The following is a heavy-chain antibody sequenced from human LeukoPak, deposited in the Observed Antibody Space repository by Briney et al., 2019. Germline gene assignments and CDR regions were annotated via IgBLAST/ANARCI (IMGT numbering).Heavy chain of an antibody. CDR1: GFTFSSYE. V-gene: IGHV3-48*03. Sequence: PGGSLRLSCAASGFTFSSYEMNWVRQALGKGLEGVSYISSSGSTIYYADSVKGRFTISRDNAKNSLYLQMNSLRAEDTAVYYCAREVGYYYDSSGYPYWGQGTLVTVSS. CDR3: AREVGYYYDSSGYPY. CDR2: ISSSGSTI. D-gene: IGHD3-22*01. J-gene: IGHJ4*02.